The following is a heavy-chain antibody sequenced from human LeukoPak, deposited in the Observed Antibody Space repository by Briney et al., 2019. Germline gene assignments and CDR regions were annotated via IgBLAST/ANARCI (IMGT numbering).Heavy chain of an antibody. CDR2: IYYSGST. CDR3: ARDQATVTTDGAFDI. D-gene: IGHD4-17*01. V-gene: IGHV4-59*01. J-gene: IGHJ3*02. Sequence: SETLSLTCTVSGGSISSYYWSWIRQPPGKGLEWIGYIYYSGSTNYNPSLKSRVTISVDTSKNQFSLKLSPVTAADTAVYYCARDQATVTTDGAFDIWGQGTMVTVSS. CDR1: GGSISSYY.